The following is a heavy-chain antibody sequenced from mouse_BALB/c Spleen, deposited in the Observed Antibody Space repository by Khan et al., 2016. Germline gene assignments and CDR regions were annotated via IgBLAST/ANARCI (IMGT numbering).Heavy chain of an antibody. Sequence: QVQLKQSGAELVKPGASVKLSCKASGFTFTSYDINWVRQRPEQGLEWIGWIFPGDGSTKYNEKFKGKATLTTDKSSSTAYMQRSRLTSEDSAVYYCARLYGSTYWYFDVWGAGTTVTVSS. V-gene: IGHV1-85*01. CDR2: IFPGDGST. CDR1: GFTFTSYD. CDR3: ARLYGSTYWYFDV. D-gene: IGHD1-1*01. J-gene: IGHJ1*01.